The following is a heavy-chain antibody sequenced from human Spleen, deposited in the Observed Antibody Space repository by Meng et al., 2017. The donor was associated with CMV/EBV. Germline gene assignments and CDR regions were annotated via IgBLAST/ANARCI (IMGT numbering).Heavy chain of an antibody. CDR2: ITTYNGNT. D-gene: IGHD3-10*01. CDR1: GYTFTSYG. J-gene: IGHJ6*02. V-gene: IGHV1-18*01. Sequence: ASVKVSCKASGYTFTSYGISWVRQAPGQGLEWMGWITTYNGNTNYAQKLQGRVTLTTDTSTSTADMELRSLRSDDTAVYYCARVKLNYYGSGVGYYGMDVWGQGTTVTVSS. CDR3: ARVKLNYYGSGVGYYGMDV.